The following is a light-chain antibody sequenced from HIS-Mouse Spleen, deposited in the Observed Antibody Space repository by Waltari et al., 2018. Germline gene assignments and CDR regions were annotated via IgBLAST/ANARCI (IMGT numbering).Light chain of an antibody. J-gene: IGKJ3*01. V-gene: IGKV1-39*01. CDR1: QSISSD. CDR2: AAS. Sequence: DIQMTQSPSSLSASVGDRVTITCRASQSISSDLNWYQQKQGKAPKLLIYAASSLKSGVSSRFSGSGSGTDFTLTISSLQPEDFATYYCQQSYSTLRTFGPGTKVDIK. CDR3: QQSYSTLRT.